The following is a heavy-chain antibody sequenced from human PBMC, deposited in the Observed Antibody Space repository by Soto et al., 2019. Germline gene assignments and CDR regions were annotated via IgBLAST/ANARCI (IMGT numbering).Heavy chain of an antibody. D-gene: IGHD6-19*01. J-gene: IGHJ5*02. CDR2: IIPIFGTA. CDR1: GGTFSSYA. V-gene: IGHV1-69*13. CDR3: ARVSPYSSGWYWFDP. Sequence: ASVKVSCKASGGTFSSYAISWVRQAPGQGLEWMGGIIPIFGTANYAQKFQGRVTITADGSTSTAYMELSSLRSEDTAVYYCARVSPYSSGWYWFDPWGQGTLVTVSS.